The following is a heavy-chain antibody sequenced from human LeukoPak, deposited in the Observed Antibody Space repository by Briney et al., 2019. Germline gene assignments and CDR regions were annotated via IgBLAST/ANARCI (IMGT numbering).Heavy chain of an antibody. CDR2: LIRGGGTT. CDR3: AKDHCSRTNCYAGPDY. Sequence: GGSLRLSCAASGFTFSSYAMNWVRQAPGKGLEWVSGLIRGGGTTHYADSVKGRFTISSDYFSNTLYLQMNSLRPEDTALYYCAKDHCSRTNCYAGPDYWGQGTLVTVSS. D-gene: IGHD2-2*01. CDR1: GFTFSSYA. V-gene: IGHV3-23*01. J-gene: IGHJ4*02.